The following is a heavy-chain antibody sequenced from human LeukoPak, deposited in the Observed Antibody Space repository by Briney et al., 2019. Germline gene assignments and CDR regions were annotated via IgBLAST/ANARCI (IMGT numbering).Heavy chain of an antibody. V-gene: IGHV1-46*01. CDR1: GYTFINFY. CDR2: INPSGGST. CDR3: ALKGYRYGQNAFDI. J-gene: IGHJ3*02. Sequence: ASVKVSCKASGYTFINFYLHWVRQAPGHGLEWMGIINPSGGSTSYPQKFQARVTMTRDMSTTTVYMELSSLRSEDTAVYYCALKGYRYGQNAFDIWGQGTLVTVSS. D-gene: IGHD5-18*01.